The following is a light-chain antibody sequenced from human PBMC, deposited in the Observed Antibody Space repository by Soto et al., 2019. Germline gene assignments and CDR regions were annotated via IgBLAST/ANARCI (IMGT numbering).Light chain of an antibody. Sequence: SYELTQPPSVSVSPGQTASITCSGDKLGDKYACWYQQKPGQSPVLVIYQDSKRPSGIPERFSGSNSGNTATLTISGTQAMDEADYSCQAWDNSLVFGGGTQLTVL. CDR2: QDS. J-gene: IGLJ2*01. V-gene: IGLV3-1*01. CDR3: QAWDNSLV. CDR1: KLGDKY.